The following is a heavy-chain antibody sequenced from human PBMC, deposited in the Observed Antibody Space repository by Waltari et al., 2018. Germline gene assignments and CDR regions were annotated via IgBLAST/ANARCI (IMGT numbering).Heavy chain of an antibody. J-gene: IGHJ4*02. CDR3: TGGAVTGTDF. CDR1: GFTLSGST. V-gene: IGHV3-73*01. D-gene: IGHD6-13*01. CDR2: IRSKPNNYAK. Sequence: EVQVVESGGGLVQPGGSLKLSCATSGFTLSGSTIHWVRQTSGKGLEWIGRIRSKPNNYAKRYTASVEGRFTISRDDSENTAYLQMSSLMTEDTAVYYCTGGAVTGTDFWGQGTLVTVSS.